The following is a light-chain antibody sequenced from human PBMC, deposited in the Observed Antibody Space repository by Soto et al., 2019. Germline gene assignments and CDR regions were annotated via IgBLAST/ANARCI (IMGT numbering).Light chain of an antibody. J-gene: IGKJ2*01. CDR3: QQYGRT. CDR2: GAS. CDR1: QSVGNS. Sequence: EVVLTQSPASLSLSPGERATLSCRASQSVGNSLAWYQQKSGQAPRLLIYGASSRATGIPDRFSGSGSGTDFTLTISRLEPEDFAVYYCQQYGRTFGQGTKLEIK. V-gene: IGKV3-20*01.